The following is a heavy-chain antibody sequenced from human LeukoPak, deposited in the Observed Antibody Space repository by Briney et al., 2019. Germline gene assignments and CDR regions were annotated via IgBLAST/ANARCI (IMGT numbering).Heavy chain of an antibody. CDR1: GYIFNSYT. J-gene: IGHJ4*02. CDR2: ISAYNGNT. V-gene: IGHV1-18*01. D-gene: IGHD2-2*01. Sequence: GASVKVSCKASGYIFNSYTVSWVRQAPGQGLQWMGWISAYNGNTKYAQNLQDRVTMTTDTSTSTAYMELRSLRSDDTAVYYCARVFGLFLIRTSYLDYWGQGSLVTVSS. CDR3: ARVFGLFLIRTSYLDY.